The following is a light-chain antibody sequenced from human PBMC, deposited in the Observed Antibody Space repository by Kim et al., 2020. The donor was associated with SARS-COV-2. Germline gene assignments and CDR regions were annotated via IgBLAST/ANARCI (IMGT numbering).Light chain of an antibody. V-gene: IGLV3-1*01. CDR3: LAWDSCTAV. CDR1: KLGDKY. Sequence: SYELTQPPSVSVSPGQTASILCSGDKLGDKYTCWHQQKPGQSPVLVIFQDNKRPSGIPERFSGSNSGNTATLTISGTQAMDEADYYCLAWDSCTAVFGGG. J-gene: IGLJ3*02. CDR2: QDN.